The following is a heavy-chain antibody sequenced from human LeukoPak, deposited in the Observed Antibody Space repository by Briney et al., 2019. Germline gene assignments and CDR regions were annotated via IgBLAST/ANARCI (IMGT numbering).Heavy chain of an antibody. CDR1: GSIXXYY. V-gene: IGHV4-59*01. D-gene: IGHD3-22*01. Sequence: GSIXXYYWSWIRQPPGKXLEWIGYIYYSGSTNYNPSLKSRVTISVDTSKNQFSLKLSSVTAADTAVYYCARDXQXVVXTXYYXXXXMDVWGKGXTVTVSS. J-gene: IGHJ6*03. CDR2: IYYSGST. CDR3: ARDXQXVVXTXYYXXXXMDV.